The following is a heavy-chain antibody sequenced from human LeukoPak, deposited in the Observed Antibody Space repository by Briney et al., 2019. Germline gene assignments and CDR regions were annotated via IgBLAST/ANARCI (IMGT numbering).Heavy chain of an antibody. D-gene: IGHD3-10*01. CDR1: GFSLSTSGMC. V-gene: IGHV2-70*02. J-gene: IGHJ6*02. CDR2: IDWDDDK. Sequence: SGPTLVNPTQTLTLTCTFSGFSLSTSGMCVSWIRQPPGKALEWLARIDWDDDKYYSTSLKTRLTISKDTSKNQVVLTMTNMDPVDTAVYSCAGEQGSSHYYGWGLDVWGQGTRVTVSS. CDR3: AGEQGSSHYYGWGLDV.